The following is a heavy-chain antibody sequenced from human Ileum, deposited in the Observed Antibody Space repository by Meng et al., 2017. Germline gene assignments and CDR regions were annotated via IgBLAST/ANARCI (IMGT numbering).Heavy chain of an antibody. CDR1: GYTFTSYG. V-gene: IGHV1-18*01. J-gene: IGHJ5*02. D-gene: IGHD2-15*01. Sequence: ASVNVSCKASGYTFTSYGISWVRQAPGQGLEWMGWISAYNGNTNYAQKLQGRVTMTTDTSTSTAYMELRSLRSDDAAVYYCARDSCSGGSCYSGNWFDPWGQGTLVTVSS. CDR2: ISAYNGNT. CDR3: ARDSCSGGSCYSGNWFDP.